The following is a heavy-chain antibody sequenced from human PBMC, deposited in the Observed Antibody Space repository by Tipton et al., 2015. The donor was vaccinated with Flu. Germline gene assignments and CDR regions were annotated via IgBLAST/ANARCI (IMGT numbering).Heavy chain of an antibody. Sequence: TLSLTCTVSGGSISSGGYYWSWIRQHPGKGLEWIGYIYYSGSTYYNPSLKSRVTISVDTSKNQFSLKLGSVTAADTAVYYCARDGTINYYYGPGMDVWGQGTPVTVSS. CDR3: ARDGTINYYYGPGMDV. D-gene: IGHD3-10*01. V-gene: IGHV4-31*03. CDR2: IYYSGST. J-gene: IGHJ6*02. CDR1: GGSISSGGYY.